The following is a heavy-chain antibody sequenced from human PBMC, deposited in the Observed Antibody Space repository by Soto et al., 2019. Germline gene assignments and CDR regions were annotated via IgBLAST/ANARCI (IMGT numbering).Heavy chain of an antibody. D-gene: IGHD5-12*01. CDR1: GFTFSSYG. J-gene: IGHJ4*02. V-gene: IGHV3-30*18. CDR3: AKDGSPSGSFDY. Sequence: GGSLRLSCAASGFTFSSYGMHWVRQAPGKGLEWVAVISYDGSNKYYADSVKGRFTISRDNSKNTLYLQMNSLRAEDTAVYYCAKDGSPSGSFDYWGQGTLVTVSS. CDR2: ISYDGSNK.